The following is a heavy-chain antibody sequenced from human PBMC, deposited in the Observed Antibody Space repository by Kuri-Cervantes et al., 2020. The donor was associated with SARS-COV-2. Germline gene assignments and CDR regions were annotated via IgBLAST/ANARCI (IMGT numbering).Heavy chain of an antibody. CDR2: MNPNSGNT. CDR1: GYTFTSYD. J-gene: IGHJ4*02. V-gene: IGHV1-8*01. D-gene: IGHD6-19*01. CDR3: ASDGVSGSLSLDF. Sequence: ASVKVSCKASGYTFTSYDINWVRQATGRGLEWMGWMNPNSGNTGYAQKFQGRVTMTRNTSISTAYMELSSLRSEDTALYYCASDGVSGSLSLDFWGQGTLVTVSS.